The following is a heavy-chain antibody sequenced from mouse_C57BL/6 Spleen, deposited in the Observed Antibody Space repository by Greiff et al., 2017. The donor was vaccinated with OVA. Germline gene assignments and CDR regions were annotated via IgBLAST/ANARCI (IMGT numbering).Heavy chain of an antibody. V-gene: IGHV1-18*01. CDR1: GYTFTDYN. CDR3: ARMVTTEFAY. Sequence: VHVKQSGPELVKPGASVKIPCKASGYTFTDYNMDWVKQSHGKSLEWIGDINPNNGGTIYNQKFKGKATLTVDKSSSTAYMELRSLTSEDTAVYYCARMVTTEFAYWGQGTLVTVSA. J-gene: IGHJ3*01. CDR2: INPNNGGT. D-gene: IGHD2-2*01.